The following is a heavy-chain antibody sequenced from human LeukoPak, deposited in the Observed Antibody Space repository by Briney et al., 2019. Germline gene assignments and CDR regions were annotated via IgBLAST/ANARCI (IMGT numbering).Heavy chain of an antibody. CDR2: IYYSGST. CDR3: AREGPLEGATTNYFDY. CDR1: GGSISSGDYY. V-gene: IGHV4-30-4*01. D-gene: IGHD5-12*01. J-gene: IGHJ4*02. Sequence: SETLSLTCTVSGGSISSGDYYWSWIRQPPGKGLEWIGYIYYSGSTYYSPSLKSRVTISVDTSKNQFSLKLSSVTAADTAVYYCAREGPLEGATTNYFDYWGQGTLVTVSS.